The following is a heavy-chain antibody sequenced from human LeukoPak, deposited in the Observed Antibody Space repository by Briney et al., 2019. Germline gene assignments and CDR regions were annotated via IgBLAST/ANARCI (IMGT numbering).Heavy chain of an antibody. D-gene: IGHD6-19*01. CDR2: ISYDGSNK. J-gene: IGHJ4*02. V-gene: IGHV3-30*03. Sequence: GGSLRLSCAASGFTFSSYGMHWVRQAPGKGLEWVAVISYDGSNKYYADSVKGRFTISRDNSKNTLYLQMNSLRAEDTAVYYCARAPLEFNEYRIAVAGLEFDYWGQGTLVTVSS. CDR1: GFTFSSYG. CDR3: ARAPLEFNEYRIAVAGLEFDY.